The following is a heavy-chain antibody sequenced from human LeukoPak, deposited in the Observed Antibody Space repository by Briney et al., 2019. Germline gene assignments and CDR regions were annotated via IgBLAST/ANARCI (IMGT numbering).Heavy chain of an antibody. CDR1: GYNLTIHW. V-gene: IGHV5-51*01. D-gene: IGHD2-8*01. J-gene: IGHJ6*03. Sequence: GESLKISCQGSGYNLTIHWIAWVRQMPGKGLELMGIIYPDDSDTRYSPSFQGQVTISADKSISTAYLQWSSLKASDTAMYYCARRARACTNGVCYAYYMDVWGKGTTVTVSS. CDR3: ARRARACTNGVCYAYYMDV. CDR2: IYPDDSDT.